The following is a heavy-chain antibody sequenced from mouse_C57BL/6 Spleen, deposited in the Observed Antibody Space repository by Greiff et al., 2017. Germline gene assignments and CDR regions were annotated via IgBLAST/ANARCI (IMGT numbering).Heavy chain of an antibody. CDR2: ISSGSSTI. V-gene: IGHV5-17*01. J-gene: IGHJ4*01. Sequence: VQLKESGGGLVKPGGSLKLSCAASGFTFSDYGMHWVRQAPEKGLEWVAYISSGSSTIYYADTVKGRFTISRDNAKNTLFLQMTSLRSEDTAMYYCARVYGSSYGYAMDYWGQGTSVTVSS. CDR3: ARVYGSSYGYAMDY. CDR1: GFTFSDYG. D-gene: IGHD1-1*01.